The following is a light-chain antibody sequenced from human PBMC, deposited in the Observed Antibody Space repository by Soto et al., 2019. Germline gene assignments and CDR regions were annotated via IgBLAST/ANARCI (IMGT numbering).Light chain of an antibody. CDR3: SSFAIRYTYV. CDR1: TSDVGAYNF. Sequence: QSVLTQPASVSGSPGQSITISCTGTTSDVGAYNFVSWYQQYPGKAPKLIIYEVSYRPSGVSHRFSGSKSGNTASLTISGLQAEDEADYYCSSFAIRYTYVFGSGNQLTVL. V-gene: IGLV2-14*03. J-gene: IGLJ7*01. CDR2: EVS.